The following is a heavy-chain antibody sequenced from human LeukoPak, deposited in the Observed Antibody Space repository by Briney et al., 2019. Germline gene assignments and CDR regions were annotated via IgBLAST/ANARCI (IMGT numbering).Heavy chain of an antibody. Sequence: PGGPLRLSCAASGFTFSDFWMGWVRQAPGKGLEWVANINQDGSENYYVDSVKGRFTISRDNAKNSLYLQMNSLRAEDTAVYYCTKGRSNHYWGQGTLVTVST. CDR3: TKGRSNHY. CDR1: GFTFSDFW. D-gene: IGHD3-10*01. V-gene: IGHV3-7*01. J-gene: IGHJ4*02. CDR2: INQDGSEN.